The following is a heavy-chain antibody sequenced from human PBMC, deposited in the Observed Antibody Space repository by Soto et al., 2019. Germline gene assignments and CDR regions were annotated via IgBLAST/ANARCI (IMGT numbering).Heavy chain of an antibody. J-gene: IGHJ4*02. V-gene: IGHV1-3*01. Sequence: ASVKVSCKASGYTFTSYAMHWVRQAPGQRLEWMGWINAGNGNTKYSQKFQGRVTITRDTSASTAYMELSSLRSEDTAVYYCAREYSSSWYFIDSWGQGTLVTVSS. CDR1: GYTFTSYA. CDR2: INAGNGNT. CDR3: AREYSSSWYFIDS. D-gene: IGHD6-13*01.